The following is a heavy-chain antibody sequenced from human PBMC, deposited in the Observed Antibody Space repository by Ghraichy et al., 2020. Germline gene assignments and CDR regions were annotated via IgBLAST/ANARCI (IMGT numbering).Heavy chain of an antibody. CDR1: GFTFTNYA. V-gene: IGHV3-23*01. CDR2: ISGGGGRT. J-gene: IGHJ4*02. CDR3: AKDSLSLSYCTGGACSFDY. Sequence: GGSLRLSCTASGFTFTNYAMSWVRQAPGKGLEWVSGISGGGGRTYYADSVKGRFTISRDNSRTTLFLQMNSLRAEDTAVYYCAKDSLSLSYCTGGACSFDYWGQGTPVTVSS. D-gene: IGHD2-8*02.